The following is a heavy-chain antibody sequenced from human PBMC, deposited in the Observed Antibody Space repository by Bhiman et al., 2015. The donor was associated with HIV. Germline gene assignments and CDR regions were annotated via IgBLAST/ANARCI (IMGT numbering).Heavy chain of an antibody. D-gene: IGHD6-6*01. CDR2: ISGSGGST. V-gene: IGHV3-23*04. J-gene: IGHJ4*02. CDR1: GITFSDYT. Sequence: VQLVESGGIVVQPGGSLRLSCAASGITFSDYTMHWVRQAPGKGLEWVSAISGSGGSTYYADSVKGRFTISRDNSKNTLYLQMNSLRAEDTAVYYCAKDLALGSSSGNYFDYWGQGTLVTVSS. CDR3: AKDLALGSSSGNYFDY.